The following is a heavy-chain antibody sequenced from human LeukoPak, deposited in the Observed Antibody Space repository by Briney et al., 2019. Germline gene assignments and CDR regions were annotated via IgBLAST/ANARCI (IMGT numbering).Heavy chain of an antibody. D-gene: IGHD2-2*03. V-gene: IGHV3-30*03. J-gene: IGHJ3*02. CDR1: GFTFTHYG. Sequence: GTSLRLSCVASGFTFTHYGFHWVRQAPGKALEWVSFISYDGNTKYGDSVKGRFTISRDNSKNTLYLEMKGLRSDDTAVYYCARDPLDISRWTNAFDIWGQGTMVTVSS. CDR3: ARDPLDISRWTNAFDI. CDR2: ISYDGNTK.